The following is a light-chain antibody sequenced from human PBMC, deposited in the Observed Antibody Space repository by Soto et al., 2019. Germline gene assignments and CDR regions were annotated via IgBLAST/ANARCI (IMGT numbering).Light chain of an antibody. Sequence: QSALTQPASVSGSPGQSISIACTGTSSDIGSYNLVSWYQQHPGKAPKLMIYEATERPSGVSNRFSGSKSGNTASLTISGLQAEDEADYYCCLYASISTFIFGGGTKLTVL. CDR1: SSDIGSYNL. CDR3: CLYASISTFI. CDR2: EAT. J-gene: IGLJ2*01. V-gene: IGLV2-23*02.